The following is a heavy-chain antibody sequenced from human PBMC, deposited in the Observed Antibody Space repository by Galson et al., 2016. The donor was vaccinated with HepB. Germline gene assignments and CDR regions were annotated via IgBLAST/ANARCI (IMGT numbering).Heavy chain of an antibody. CDR3: ARQPHFESLAGYRLDP. CDR2: IYPGNSDT. Sequence: QSGAEVKKPGESLEISCKGSGYIFTTYWIVWVRQMPGKGLEWMGSIYPGNSDTKYSPSFQGQVTISTDKSINTAHLQWRSLKASDTAMYYCARQPHFESLAGYRLDPWGQGTLVLVSS. J-gene: IGHJ5*02. V-gene: IGHV5-51*01. D-gene: IGHD3-9*01. CDR1: GYIFTTYW.